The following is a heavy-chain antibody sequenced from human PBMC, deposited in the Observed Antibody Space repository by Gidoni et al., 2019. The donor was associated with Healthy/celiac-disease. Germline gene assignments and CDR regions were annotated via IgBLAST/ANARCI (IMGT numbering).Heavy chain of an antibody. V-gene: IGHV1-8*01. CDR1: GYTFTSYD. J-gene: IGHJ4*02. D-gene: IGHD6-19*01. CDR2: MNPNSGNT. Sequence: QVQLVQSGAEVKKPGASVKVSCKSSGYTFTSYDINWVRQATGQGLEWMGWMNPNSGNTGYAQKFQGRVTMTRNTSISTAYMELSSLRSEDTAVYYCARGPKARQWLARSFDYWGQGTLVTVSS. CDR3: ARGPKARQWLARSFDY.